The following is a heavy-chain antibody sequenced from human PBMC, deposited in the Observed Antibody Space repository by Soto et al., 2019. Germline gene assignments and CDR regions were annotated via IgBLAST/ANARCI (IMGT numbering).Heavy chain of an antibody. CDR3: ARVRGGSSGSHFDY. CDR2: IYYSGST. CDR1: GGSISSYY. Sequence: SETLSLTCTVSGGSISSYYWSWIRQPPGKGLEWIGYIYYSGSTNYNPSLKSRVTISVDTSKNQFSLKLSSVTAADTAVYYCARVRGGSSGSHFDYWGQGALVTVSS. D-gene: IGHD6-19*01. J-gene: IGHJ4*02. V-gene: IGHV4-59*01.